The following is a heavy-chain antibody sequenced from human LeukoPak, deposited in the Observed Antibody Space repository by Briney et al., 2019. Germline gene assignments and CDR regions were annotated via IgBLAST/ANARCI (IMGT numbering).Heavy chain of an antibody. V-gene: IGHV3-30*03. CDR2: ISYDGSNK. CDR1: GFTFSSYG. CDR3: ARDRGQGSPPAVAGSRGEFDY. J-gene: IGHJ4*02. D-gene: IGHD6-19*01. Sequence: GGSLRLSCAASGFTFSSYGMHWVRQAPGKGLEWVAVISYDGSNKYYADSVKGRFTISRDNSKNTLYLQMNSLRAEDTAVYYCARDRGQGSPPAVAGSRGEFDYWGQGTLVTVSS.